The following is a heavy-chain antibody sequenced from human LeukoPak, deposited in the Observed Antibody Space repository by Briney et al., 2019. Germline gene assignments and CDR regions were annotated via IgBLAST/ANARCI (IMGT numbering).Heavy chain of an antibody. J-gene: IGHJ6*03. Sequence: ASVKVSCKPYGYTFNTYGITWVRQAPGQGLEWMGWISPYNGNTNYAQKFQGRVTLTTDTSTSTAYMELRSLRSDDTAVYYCARGRYVDTAIHPDLVGPYYYMDVWGKGTTVTVSS. V-gene: IGHV1-18*01. D-gene: IGHD5-18*01. CDR2: ISPYNGNT. CDR3: ARGRYVDTAIHPDLVGPYYYMDV. CDR1: GYTFNTYG.